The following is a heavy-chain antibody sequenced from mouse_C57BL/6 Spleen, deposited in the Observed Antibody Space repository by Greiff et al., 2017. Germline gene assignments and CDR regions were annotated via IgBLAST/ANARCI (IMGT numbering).Heavy chain of an antibody. D-gene: IGHD1-1*01. J-gene: IGHJ2*01. V-gene: IGHV1-26*01. CDR1: GYTFTDYY. CDR2: INPNNGGT. CDR3: ARYPITTVVEGNFDD. Sequence: EVQLQQSGPELVKPGASVKISCKASGYTFTDYYMNWVKQSHGKSLEWIGDINPNNGGTSYNQKFKGKATLTVDKSSSTAYMELRSLTSEDSAVYYCARYPITTVVEGNFDDWGQGTTLTVSS.